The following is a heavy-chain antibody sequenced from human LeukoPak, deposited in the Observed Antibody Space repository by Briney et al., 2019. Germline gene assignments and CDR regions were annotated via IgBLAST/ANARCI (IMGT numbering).Heavy chain of an antibody. CDR1: GFTFSDYD. CDR2: IGTAGDT. J-gene: IGHJ5*02. Sequence: GGSLRLSCAASGFTFSDYDMHWVRQATGKGLEWVSAIGTAGDTYYTGSVKGRFTISRDNAKNSLYLQMNSLRAEDTALYHCAREREEAAAGTRWFDPWGQGTLVTVSS. V-gene: IGHV3-13*01. CDR3: AREREEAAAGTRWFDP. D-gene: IGHD6-13*01.